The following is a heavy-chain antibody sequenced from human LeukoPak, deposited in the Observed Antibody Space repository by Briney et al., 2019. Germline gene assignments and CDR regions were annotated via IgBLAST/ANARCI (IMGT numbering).Heavy chain of an antibody. CDR2: ISGSGGST. CDR1: GFTFSSYG. D-gene: IGHD3-22*01. J-gene: IGHJ4*02. V-gene: IGHV3-23*01. Sequence: GGSLRLSCAASGFTFSSYGMSWVRQAPGKGLEWVSAISGSGGSTYYADSVKGRFTISRDNAKNSLYLQMNSLRAEDTAVYYCARDRGYYGSLLSYWGQGTLVTVSS. CDR3: ARDRGYYGSLLSY.